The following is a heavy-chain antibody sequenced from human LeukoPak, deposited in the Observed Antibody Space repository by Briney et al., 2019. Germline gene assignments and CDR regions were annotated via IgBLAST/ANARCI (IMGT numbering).Heavy chain of an antibody. CDR2: IIPIFGTA. Sequence: PVKVSCKASGGTFSSYAISWVRQAPGQGVEWMGGIIPIFGTANYAQKFQGRVTITTDESTSTAYMELSSLRSEDTAVYYCATELAYCGGDCYSGFDYWGQGTLVTVSS. CDR3: ATELAYCGGDCYSGFDY. D-gene: IGHD2-21*02. J-gene: IGHJ4*02. V-gene: IGHV1-69*05. CDR1: GGTFSSYA.